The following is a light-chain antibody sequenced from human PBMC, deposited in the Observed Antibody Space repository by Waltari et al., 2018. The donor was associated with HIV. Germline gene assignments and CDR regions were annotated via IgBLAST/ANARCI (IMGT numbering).Light chain of an antibody. J-gene: IGLJ2*01. Sequence: QAGLTQPPSVSTGLRQTATLTCPGNSDNVGNQGATWLQQHQGHPPKLLFYRDNSRPSGISERFSASRSGNTASLTITGLQPEDEADYFCSAWDRSLSAVVFGGGTTLIVL. CDR2: RDN. V-gene: IGLV10-54*04. CDR1: SDNVGNQG. CDR3: SAWDRSLSAVV.